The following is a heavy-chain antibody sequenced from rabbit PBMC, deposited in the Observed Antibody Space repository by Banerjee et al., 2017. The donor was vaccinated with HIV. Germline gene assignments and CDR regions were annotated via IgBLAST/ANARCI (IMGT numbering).Heavy chain of an antibody. CDR3: ERDFDL. V-gene: IGHV1S7*01. CDR2: IDPVFGST. CDR1: GFDFNSYY. Sequence: QLKETGGGLVQPGGSLTLSCKASGFDFNSYYMSWVRQAPGKGLEWIGYIDPVFGSTYYASWVNGRFTISSHNAQNTLYLQLNSLTAADTATYFCERDFDLWGPGTL. J-gene: IGHJ4*01.